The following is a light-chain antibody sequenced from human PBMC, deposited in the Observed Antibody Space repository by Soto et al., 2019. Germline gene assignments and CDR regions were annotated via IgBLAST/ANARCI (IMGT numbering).Light chain of an antibody. CDR1: QIITNR. Sequence: DIQITQSPSTLSASLGDRVTITCRASQIITNRLAWYQQKAGKAPKVLIYDASSLESGVPSRFSGSGYGTEFILTISSLQPDDFATYWCQHYGGTWTFGQGTKVDIK. CDR3: QHYGGTWT. J-gene: IGKJ1*01. V-gene: IGKV1-5*01. CDR2: DAS.